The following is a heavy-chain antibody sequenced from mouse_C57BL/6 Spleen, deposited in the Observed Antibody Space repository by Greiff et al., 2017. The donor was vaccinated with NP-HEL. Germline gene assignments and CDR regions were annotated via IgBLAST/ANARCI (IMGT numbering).Heavy chain of an antibody. V-gene: IGHV5-17*01. D-gene: IGHD2-3*01. J-gene: IGHJ2*01. Sequence: EVQGVESGGGLVKPGGSLKLSCAASGFTFSDYGMHWVRQAPEKGLGWVAYISSGSSTIYYADTVKGRFTISRDNAKNTLFLQMTSLRSEDTAMYYCARSIYDGYQPGRWGQGTTLTVSS. CDR3: ARSIYDGYQPGR. CDR1: GFTFSDYG. CDR2: ISSGSSTI.